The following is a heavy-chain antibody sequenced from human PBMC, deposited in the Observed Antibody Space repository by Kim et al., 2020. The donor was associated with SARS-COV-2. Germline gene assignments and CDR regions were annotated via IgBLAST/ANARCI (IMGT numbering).Heavy chain of an antibody. CDR3: ARAQYVLLWFGELLFGAFDI. J-gene: IGHJ3*02. D-gene: IGHD3-10*01. CDR1: GYTFTGYY. V-gene: IGHV1-2*02. Sequence: ASVKVSCKASGYTFTGYYMHWVRQAPGQGLEWMGWINPNSGGTNYAQKFQGRVTMTRDTSISTAYMELSRLRSDDTAVYYCARAQYVLLWFGELLFGAFDIWGQGTMVTVSS. CDR2: INPNSGGT.